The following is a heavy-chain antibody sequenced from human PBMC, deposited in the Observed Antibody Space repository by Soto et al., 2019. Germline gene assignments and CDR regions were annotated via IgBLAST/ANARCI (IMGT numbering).Heavy chain of an antibody. D-gene: IGHD3-16*01. CDR1: GVTFSNAW. CDR2: IKSKTDGGTT. CDR3: TTDLEFGDY. J-gene: IGHJ4*02. Sequence: EVQLVESGGVLVKPGGSLRLSCAASGVTFSNAWMSWVRQAPGKGLEWVGRIKSKTDGGTTDYAAPVKGRYTISTDDSKHTLNLQMNSLKTEDTAGYYCTTDLEFGDYLGQGSLVTVSS. V-gene: IGHV3-15*01.